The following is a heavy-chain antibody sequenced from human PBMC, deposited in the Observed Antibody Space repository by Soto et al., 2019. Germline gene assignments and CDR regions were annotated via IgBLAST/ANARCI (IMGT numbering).Heavy chain of an antibody. CDR1: GFTFSSYS. Sequence: GGSLRLSCAASGFTFSSYSMNWVRQAPGKGLEWVSSISSSSSYIYYADSVKGRFTISRDNAKNSLYLQMNSLRAEDTAVYYCATGGETIFGVVDAFDIWGQGTMVTVSS. J-gene: IGHJ3*02. CDR2: ISSSSSYI. CDR3: ATGGETIFGVVDAFDI. D-gene: IGHD3-3*01. V-gene: IGHV3-21*01.